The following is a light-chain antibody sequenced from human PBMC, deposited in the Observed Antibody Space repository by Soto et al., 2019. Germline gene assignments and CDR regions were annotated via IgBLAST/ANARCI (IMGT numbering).Light chain of an antibody. CDR3: QQCDSTPQT. J-gene: IGKJ4*01. CDR1: QSINSH. CDR2: TTS. V-gene: IGKV1-39*01. Sequence: DIQMTQSPSSLSASVGDRVTITCRASQSINSHLNWYQQKPGKPPKLLIHTTSSLQSGVPSRFSGSGTGTDFTLTISSLQPEDFATYYCQQCDSTPQTFGGGTKVDNK.